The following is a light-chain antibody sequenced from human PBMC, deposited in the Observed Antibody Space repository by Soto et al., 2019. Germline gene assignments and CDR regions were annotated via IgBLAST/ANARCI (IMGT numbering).Light chain of an antibody. CDR1: SSNIGSGT. Sequence: QSVLTQPPSVSGTPGQRATISCSGSSSNIGSGTVNWYQQLPGTAPKLLIYNNNQWPSGVPDRFSGSKPGTSGSLAISGLQSEDEADYYCASWDDSLNGLYVFGTGTKVTVL. CDR3: ASWDDSLNGLYV. CDR2: NNN. J-gene: IGLJ1*01. V-gene: IGLV1-44*01.